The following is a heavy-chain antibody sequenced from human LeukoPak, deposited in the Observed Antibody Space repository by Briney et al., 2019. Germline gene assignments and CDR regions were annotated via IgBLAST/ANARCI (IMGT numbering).Heavy chain of an antibody. J-gene: IGHJ4*02. V-gene: IGHV3-15*01. CDR2: VKSNDDGGTA. CDR3: TTDAGHCSGFRGQPAHY. CDR1: GFSFSVVW. Sequence: GGSLRLFCAASGFSFSVVWMHWVGQAPGKGLAWIGRVKSNDDGGTADYAAPVKDRFTISRDDSTHTVDLQMNSLKTEDTAVYYCTTDAGHCSGFRGQPAHYWGQGTLVTVSS. D-gene: IGHD2-15*01.